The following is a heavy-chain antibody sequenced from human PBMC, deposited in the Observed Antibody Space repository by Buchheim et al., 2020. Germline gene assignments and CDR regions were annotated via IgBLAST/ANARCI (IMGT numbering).Heavy chain of an antibody. CDR1: GFTFSSYG. CDR3: ARDRRGYYFDY. J-gene: IGHJ4*02. D-gene: IGHD3-16*01. CDR2: ISYDGSNK. Sequence: QVQLVESGGGVVQPGRSLRLSCAASGFTFSSYGMHWVRQAPGKGLEWVAVISYDGSNKYYADSVKGRFTISRDNSKNTLYLQMNSLRAEDTAVYYCARDRRGYYFDYWGQGTL. V-gene: IGHV3-30*03.